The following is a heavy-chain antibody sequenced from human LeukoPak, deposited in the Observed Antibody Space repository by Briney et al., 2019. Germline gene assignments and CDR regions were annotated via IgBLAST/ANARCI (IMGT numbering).Heavy chain of an antibody. CDR2: ISYDGSNK. CDR1: GFTFSSYG. D-gene: IGHD1-26*01. CDR3: AKLNGPHRIVGADGVAFDI. J-gene: IGHJ3*02. V-gene: IGHV3-30*18. Sequence: GRSLRLSCAASGFTFSSYGMHWVRQAPGKGLEWVAVISYDGSNKYYADSVKGRFTISRDNSKNTLYLQMNSLRAEDTAVYYCAKLNGPHRIVGADGVAFDIWGQGTMVTVSS.